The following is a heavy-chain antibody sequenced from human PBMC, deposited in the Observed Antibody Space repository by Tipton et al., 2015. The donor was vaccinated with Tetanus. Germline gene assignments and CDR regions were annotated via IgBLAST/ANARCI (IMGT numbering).Heavy chain of an antibody. J-gene: IGHJ6*02. Sequence: TLSLTCTVSSGSISSSSYYWGWIRQPPGKRLEWIGSIYYSGSAYHNPSLKSRVTISVDTSKNQFSLKLSSVTAAETAVYYCVRATRGPDRGVPENFFYYYGMDVWGQGTTVTVSS. V-gene: IGHV4-39*01. CDR1: SGSISSSSYY. D-gene: IGHD2-2*01. CDR2: IYYSGSA. CDR3: VRATRGPDRGVPENFFYYYGMDV.